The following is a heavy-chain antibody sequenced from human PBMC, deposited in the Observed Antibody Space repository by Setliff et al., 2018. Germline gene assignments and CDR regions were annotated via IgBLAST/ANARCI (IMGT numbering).Heavy chain of an antibody. Sequence: SETLSLTCIVSADSMNNNFWTWIRRPPGKGLEWIGYIYPDGTTNYNPSLKSRMTISLDMSKNQFSLTLRSVTAADTAMYYCARGINSVSWTPKYWGRGTLVTV. CDR1: ADSMNNNF. CDR3: ARGINSVSWTPKY. J-gene: IGHJ4*02. V-gene: IGHV4-4*08. CDR2: IYPDGTT. D-gene: IGHD6-13*01.